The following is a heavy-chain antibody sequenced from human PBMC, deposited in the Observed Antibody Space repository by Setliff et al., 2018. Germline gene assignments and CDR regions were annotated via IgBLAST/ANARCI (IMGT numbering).Heavy chain of an antibody. CDR3: VRARTTNYDFWSGLNAFDI. D-gene: IGHD3-3*01. CDR2: IKQDGSDK. CDR1: GFTFGDYA. Sequence: GGSLRLSCTASGFTFGDYAMSWVRQAPGKGLEWVANIKQDGSDKYYVDSVKGRFTISRDNAKNSLSLQMNSLRAEDTAVYYCVRARTTNYDFWSGLNAFDIWGRGTMVTVSS. V-gene: IGHV3-7*03. J-gene: IGHJ3*02.